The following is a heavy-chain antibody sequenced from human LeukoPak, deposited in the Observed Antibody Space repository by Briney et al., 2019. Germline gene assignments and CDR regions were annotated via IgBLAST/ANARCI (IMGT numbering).Heavy chain of an antibody. J-gene: IGHJ4*02. D-gene: IGHD3-22*01. CDR2: MNPNSGNT. CDR3: ARGGYYDSSGYYWTVDY. Sequence: ASVKVSCKASGYTFTSYDINWVRQATGQGIEWMGWMNPNSGNTGYAQKFQGRVTITRNTSISTAYMELSSLRSEDTAVYYCARGGYYDSSGYYWTVDYWGQGTLVTVSS. V-gene: IGHV1-8*03. CDR1: GYTFTSYD.